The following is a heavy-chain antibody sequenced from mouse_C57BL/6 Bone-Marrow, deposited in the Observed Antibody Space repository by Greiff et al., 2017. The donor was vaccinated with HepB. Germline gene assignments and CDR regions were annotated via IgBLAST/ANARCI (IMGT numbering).Heavy chain of an antibody. CDR3: VRHGVWGGLFAY. D-gene: IGHD3-2*02. CDR2: IRSKSNNYAT. V-gene: IGHV10-1*01. CDR1: GFSFNTYA. J-gene: IGHJ3*01. Sequence: EVKVVESGGGLVQPKGSLKLSCAASGFSFNTYAMNWVRQAPGKGLEWVARIRSKSNNYATYYADSVKDRFTISRDDSESMLYLQMNNLKTEDTAMYYCVRHGVWGGLFAYWGQGTLVTVSA.